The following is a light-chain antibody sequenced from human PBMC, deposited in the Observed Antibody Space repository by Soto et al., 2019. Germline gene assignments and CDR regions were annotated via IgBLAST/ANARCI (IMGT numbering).Light chain of an antibody. V-gene: IGLV1-51*02. Sequence: QSVLTQPPSVSAAPGQTVTISCSGSSSNIENNYVSWYQQLPGAAPKLLIYETNRRPAGIPDRFSGSKSGTSATLAITGLQTADEADYYCGTWDTSLSAGRVFGPGTKVTVL. CDR3: GTWDTSLSAGRV. CDR1: SSNIENNY. CDR2: ETN. J-gene: IGLJ1*01.